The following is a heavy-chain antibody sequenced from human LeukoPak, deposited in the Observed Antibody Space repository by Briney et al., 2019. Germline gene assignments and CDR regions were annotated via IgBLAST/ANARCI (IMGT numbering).Heavy chain of an antibody. CDR3: ARDLSGVAGYTYGRGIDY. CDR2: IKKDGSEK. V-gene: IGHV3-7*01. D-gene: IGHD5-18*01. J-gene: IGHJ4*02. Sequence: GGPLRLSCAASGFTFSSYWMRWVRQAPGKGLEWVANIKKDGSEKYYVDSVKGRFTISRDNAKTSLYLQMNSLRAEDTAVYYCARDLSGVAGYTYGRGIDYWGQGTLVTVSS. CDR1: GFTFSSYW.